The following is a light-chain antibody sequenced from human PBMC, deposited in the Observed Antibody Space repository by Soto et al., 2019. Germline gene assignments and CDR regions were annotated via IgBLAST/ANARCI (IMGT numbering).Light chain of an antibody. CDR2: EAS. CDR3: QQFNSYPIT. Sequence: IQMTQSPSSLSASVGDIFTITCRASQSISSYLNWYQQKPGKAPKLLIYEASSLESGVPSRFSGSGSGTEFTLTIGGLQPDDFATYYCQQFNSYPITFGQGTRLEIK. CDR1: QSISSY. J-gene: IGKJ5*01. V-gene: IGKV1-13*02.